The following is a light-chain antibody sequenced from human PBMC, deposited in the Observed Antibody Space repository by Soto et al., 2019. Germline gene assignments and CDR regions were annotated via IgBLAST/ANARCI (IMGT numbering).Light chain of an antibody. V-gene: IGKV1-39*01. J-gene: IGKJ3*01. CDR1: QSISSY. Sequence: EIQMTQSPSSLSASVGDRVTITCRASQSISSYLNWYQQKPGKAPKFLIYAASSLQSGVPSRFSGSGSGTDFTLTISSLQPEDFATYYCQQSYRTPLTFGPGTKVDIK. CDR2: AAS. CDR3: QQSYRTPLT.